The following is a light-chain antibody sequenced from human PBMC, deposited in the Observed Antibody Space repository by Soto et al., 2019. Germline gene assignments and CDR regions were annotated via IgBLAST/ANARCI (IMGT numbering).Light chain of an antibody. CDR1: QSISSW. CDR2: DAS. Sequence: DIQMTQSPSTLSASVGDRVTITCRASQSISSWLAWYQQKPGKAPKLLIYDASSLESGVPSRFSGSGSVTEFTLTISSLQPDDFATSYCQRYNSYSPTQFGPGTKVDIK. CDR3: QRYNSYSPTQ. V-gene: IGKV1-5*01. J-gene: IGKJ3*01.